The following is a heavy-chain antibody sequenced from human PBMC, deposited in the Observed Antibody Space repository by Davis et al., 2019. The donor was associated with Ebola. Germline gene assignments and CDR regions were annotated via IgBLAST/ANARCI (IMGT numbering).Heavy chain of an antibody. CDR2: IYYSGST. CDR1: GGSISSGCYY. J-gene: IGHJ4*02. D-gene: IGHD6-19*01. V-gene: IGHV4-31*03. Sequence: SEPLSLTCPLPGGSISSGCYYWSWIRQHPGKGLEWIGYIYYSGSTNYNPSLKSRVTISVDTSKNQFSLKLSSVTAADTAVYYCARTTRASGWFLDYWGQGALVTVSS. CDR3: ARTTRASGWFLDY.